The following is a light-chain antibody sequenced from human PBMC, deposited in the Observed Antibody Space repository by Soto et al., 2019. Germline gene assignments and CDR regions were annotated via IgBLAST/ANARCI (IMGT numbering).Light chain of an antibody. V-gene: IGKV3D-11*02. Sequence: EIVLTQSPATLSLSPGERATLSCRASQSVSSYLAWYQQKPGQAPRLLIYDASNRATGIPARFSGSGPGTDFTLTISSLEPDDSATYYCQQYNDNWTFGQGTKVEIK. CDR2: DAS. CDR3: QQYNDNWT. J-gene: IGKJ1*01. CDR1: QSVSSY.